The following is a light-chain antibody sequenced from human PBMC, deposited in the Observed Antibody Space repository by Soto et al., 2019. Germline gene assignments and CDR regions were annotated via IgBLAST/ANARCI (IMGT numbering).Light chain of an antibody. J-gene: IGLJ1*01. CDR2: EVS. V-gene: IGLV2-14*01. CDR3: SAYTTSIALYV. Sequence: QSALTQPASVSGSPGQSITISCTGTSSDVGGYNYVFWYQHHPGKAPKLIIYEVSNRPSGVSNRFSGSKSGSTASLTISGLQAEDEADYYCSAYTTSIALYVFGAGTKVTVL. CDR1: SSDVGGYNY.